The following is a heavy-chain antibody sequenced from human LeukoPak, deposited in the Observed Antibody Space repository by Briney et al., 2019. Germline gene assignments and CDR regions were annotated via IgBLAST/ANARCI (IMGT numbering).Heavy chain of an antibody. CDR1: GFTFSSYG. CDR2: ISGSGGST. CDR3: AKDHQPPPITMVRGVSPPYDY. Sequence: SGGSLTLSCAASGFTFSSYGMIWVRQAPGKGLVWVSAISGSGGSTHYAYSVKGRFTISRDNSKNTLYLQMNSLRAEDTAVYYCAKDHQPPPITMVRGVSPPYDYWGQGTLVTVSS. V-gene: IGHV3-23*01. J-gene: IGHJ4*02. D-gene: IGHD3-10*01.